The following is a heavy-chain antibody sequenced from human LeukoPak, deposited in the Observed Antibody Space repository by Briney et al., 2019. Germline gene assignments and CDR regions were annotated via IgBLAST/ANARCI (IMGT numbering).Heavy chain of an antibody. D-gene: IGHD6-19*01. CDR3: ARDPIYSFSSGWYSATY. CDR1: GYTFTNYY. CDR2: TDPIGGST. J-gene: IGHJ4*02. V-gene: IGHV1-46*01. Sequence: ASVKVSCKASGYTFTNYYIHWVRQAPGQGLEWMGITDPIGGSTNYAQKFQGRVTMTRDTSTSTVYMELSSLRSEDSAVYYCARDPIYSFSSGWYSATYWGQGILVTVSS.